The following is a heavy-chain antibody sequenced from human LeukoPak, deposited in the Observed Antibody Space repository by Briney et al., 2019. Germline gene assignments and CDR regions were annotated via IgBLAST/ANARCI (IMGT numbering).Heavy chain of an antibody. J-gene: IGHJ4*02. V-gene: IGHV4-34*01. CDR2: INHSGST. D-gene: IGHD2-2*01. CDR1: GGSFSDYY. Sequence: SETLSLTCAVYGGSFSDYYWNWIRQPPGKGLEWIGEINHSGSTNYNPSLKSRVSISVDTSKNQFSLRLNSVTAADTAVYYRARGRLQYQVVLGYWGQGTLVTVSS. CDR3: ARGRLQYQVVLGY.